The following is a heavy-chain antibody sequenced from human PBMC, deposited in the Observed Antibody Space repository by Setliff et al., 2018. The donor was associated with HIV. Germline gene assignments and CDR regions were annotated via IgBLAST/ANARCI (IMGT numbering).Heavy chain of an antibody. CDR2: IHHSGTA. V-gene: IGHV4-39*01. CDR3: ARAITYYYDSSGYYYVYYFDY. CDR1: GGSITRTPYY. Sequence: PSETLSLTCTVSGGSITRTPYYWGWIRQPPGKGLEWIGSIHHSGTAYDNPSLKSRVTISVDPSKNQILLRLSSVTAADTAVYYCARAITYYYDSSGYYYVYYFDYWGQGTLVTVSS. D-gene: IGHD3-22*01. J-gene: IGHJ4*02.